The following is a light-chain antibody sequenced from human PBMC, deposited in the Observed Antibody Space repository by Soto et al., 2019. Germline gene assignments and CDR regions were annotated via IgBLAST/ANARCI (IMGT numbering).Light chain of an antibody. CDR1: QGISNS. V-gene: IGKV3-11*01. Sequence: EIVLTQSPATLSLSPGERATLSCRASQGISNSLAWYQQKPGQTPRLLIYYASTRATGIPARFSGSGSGTDFTLTISSLEPEDFAVYFCQQRSSWPWTFGQGTKVEIK. J-gene: IGKJ1*01. CDR2: YAS. CDR3: QQRSSWPWT.